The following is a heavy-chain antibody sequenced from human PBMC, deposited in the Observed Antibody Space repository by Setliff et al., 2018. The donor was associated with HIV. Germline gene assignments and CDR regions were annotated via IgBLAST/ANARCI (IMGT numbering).Heavy chain of an antibody. CDR1: GYTFTSYY. V-gene: IGHV7-4-1*01. Sequence: ASVKVSCKASGYTFTSYYMHWVRQAPGQGLEWMAWINSHTGKATYAQGFTGRFVFSLDTSVNTAYLDIVDLRTEDTAVYYCARRNYNPNGFDPWGQETLVTVSS. CDR2: INSHTGKA. J-gene: IGHJ5*01. D-gene: IGHD1-1*01. CDR3: ARRNYNPNGFDP.